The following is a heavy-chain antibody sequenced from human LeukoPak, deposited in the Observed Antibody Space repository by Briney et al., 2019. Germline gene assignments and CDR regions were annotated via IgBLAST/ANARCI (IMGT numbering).Heavy chain of an antibody. J-gene: IGHJ4*02. V-gene: IGHV3-23*01. CDR3: AKDRSAYCSGTSCYSSFDY. CDR1: GFTFYNYA. Sequence: GGSLRLSCAASGFTFYNYAMTWVRQAPGKGLEWVSAISRSGGSTHYADSVKGRFTISRDSSKNTLYLQMNSLGAEDTAVYHCAKDRSAYCSGTSCYSSFDYWGQGALVTVSS. CDR2: ISRSGGST. D-gene: IGHD2-2*02.